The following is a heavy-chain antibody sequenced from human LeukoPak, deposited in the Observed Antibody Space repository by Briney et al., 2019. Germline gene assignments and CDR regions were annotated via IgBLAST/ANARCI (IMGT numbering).Heavy chain of an antibody. CDR2: FDPEDGET. CDR3: ATRQKYYYDSSGPRDYYYMDV. D-gene: IGHD3-22*01. Sequence: GASVKVSCKVSGYTLTELSMHWVRQAPGKGLEWMGGFDPEDGETIYAQKFQGRVTVTEDTSTDTAYMEVSSLRSEDTAVYYCATRQKYYYDSSGPRDYYYMDVWGKGTTVTVSS. J-gene: IGHJ6*03. CDR1: GYTLTELS. V-gene: IGHV1-24*01.